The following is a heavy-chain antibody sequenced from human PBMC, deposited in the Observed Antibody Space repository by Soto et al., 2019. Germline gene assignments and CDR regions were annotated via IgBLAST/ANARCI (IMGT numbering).Heavy chain of an antibody. Sequence: QVPLGQWGAGLLKPSETLSLTCAVYGGSFSNYYWSWIRQPPGKGPEWIGEINHSGNTNYNPSLKSRVTLSTDASKNQFTLKLSSVTAADTAVYYCARGDFSFDYWGLGTLVTVSS. CDR3: ARGDFSFDY. CDR1: GGSFSNYY. CDR2: INHSGNT. J-gene: IGHJ4*02. V-gene: IGHV4-34*02.